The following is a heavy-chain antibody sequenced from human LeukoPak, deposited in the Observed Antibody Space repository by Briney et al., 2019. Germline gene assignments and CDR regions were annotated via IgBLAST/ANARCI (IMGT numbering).Heavy chain of an antibody. V-gene: IGHV4-59*01. Sequence: SETLPLTCTVSGGSISSYYWSWIRQPPGKGLEWIGYIYYSGSTNYSPSLKSRVTISVDTSKNQFSLKLSSVTAADTAVYYCARVKRVVITKDLWFDPWGQGTLVTVSS. CDR2: IYYSGST. D-gene: IGHD3-22*01. CDR1: GGSISSYY. J-gene: IGHJ5*02. CDR3: ARVKRVVITKDLWFDP.